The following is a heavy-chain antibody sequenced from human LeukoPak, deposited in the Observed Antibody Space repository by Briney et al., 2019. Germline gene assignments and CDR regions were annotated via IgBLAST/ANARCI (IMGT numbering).Heavy chain of an antibody. D-gene: IGHD1-1*01. V-gene: IGHV3-21*06. Sequence: SGGSLRLSCSASGFSFTSCAMNWVRQAPGKGLEWVSSITTGSSYIYYADSVRGRFSVSRDNAKNSLYLEMNSLRAEDTAVYYCARVEATTARSYYYYYMDVWGKGTTVTVSS. J-gene: IGHJ6*03. CDR3: ARVEATTARSYYYYYMDV. CDR1: GFSFTSCA. CDR2: ITTGSSYI.